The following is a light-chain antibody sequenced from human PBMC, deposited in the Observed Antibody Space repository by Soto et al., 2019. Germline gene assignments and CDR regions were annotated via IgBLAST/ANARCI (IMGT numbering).Light chain of an antibody. CDR2: GAS. J-gene: IGKJ4*01. V-gene: IGKV3-20*01. Sequence: EIVLTQSPGTLSLSPGERATLSCRASQSVSSSYLAWYQQKPGQAPRLLIYGASSRATGIPDRFSGSGSGTAFPLTISSLEPEDFAVYYCQQYGSSPRFTFGGGTKVEIK. CDR1: QSVSSSY. CDR3: QQYGSSPRFT.